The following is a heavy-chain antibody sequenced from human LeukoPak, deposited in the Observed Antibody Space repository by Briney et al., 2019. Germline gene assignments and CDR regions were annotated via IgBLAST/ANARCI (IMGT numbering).Heavy chain of an antibody. Sequence: GRSLRLSCAASGFTFSSYGMHWVRQAPGKGLEWVSVIYSGGSTYYADSVKGRFTISRDNSKNTLYLQMSSLRAEDTAVYYCVKGYCSSISCYGDYWGQGTLVTFSS. J-gene: IGHJ4*02. CDR2: IYSGGST. D-gene: IGHD2-2*01. CDR1: GFTFSSYG. V-gene: IGHV3-NL1*01. CDR3: VKGYCSSISCYGDY.